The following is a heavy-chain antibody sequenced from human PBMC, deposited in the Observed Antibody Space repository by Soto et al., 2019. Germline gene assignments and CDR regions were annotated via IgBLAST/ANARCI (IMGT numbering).Heavy chain of an antibody. CDR1: GGSINSGDYY. CDR3: ARAIVVTIGGMDV. CDR2: IYYSGST. D-gene: IGHD5-12*01. Sequence: SETLSLTCSVSGGSINSGDYYWSWVRQPPGKGLEWIGYIYYSGSTYFNPSLKSRVTISKDTSRNQLSLRLSSVTAADTAVYYCARAIVVTIGGMDVWGQGTTVTV. V-gene: IGHV4-30-4*01. J-gene: IGHJ6*02.